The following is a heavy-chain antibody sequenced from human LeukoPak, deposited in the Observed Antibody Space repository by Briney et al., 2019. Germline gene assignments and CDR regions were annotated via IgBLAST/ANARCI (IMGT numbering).Heavy chain of an antibody. J-gene: IGHJ3*02. CDR1: GGSISIYY. D-gene: IGHD3-10*01. Sequence: SSETLSLTCTVSGGSISIYYWSSIRQPPGKGLEWIGEINHSGCTNYNPSLKSRVTISVDTSKNQFSLKLSSVTAADTAVYYCARGFGAFDIWGQGTMVTVSS. V-gene: IGHV4-34*01. CDR3: ARGFGAFDI. CDR2: INHSGCT.